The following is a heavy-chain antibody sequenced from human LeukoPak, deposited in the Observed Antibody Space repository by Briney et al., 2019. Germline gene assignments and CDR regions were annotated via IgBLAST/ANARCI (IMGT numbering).Heavy chain of an antibody. D-gene: IGHD2-2*01. CDR3: GRGRGRMVPPLRAFDI. V-gene: IGHV4-34*01. CDR2: INHSGST. J-gene: IGHJ3*02. Sequence: SETLSLTCAVYGGSFSGYYWSWIRQPPGKGLEWIGEINHSGSTNYNPSLKSRVTISVDTSKNQFSLKLSSVTAADTAVYYCGRGRGRMVPPLRAFDIWGQGTMVTVSS. CDR1: GGSFSGYY.